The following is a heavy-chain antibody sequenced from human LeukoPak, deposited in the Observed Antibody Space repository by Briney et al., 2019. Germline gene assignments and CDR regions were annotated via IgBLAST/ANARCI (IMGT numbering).Heavy chain of an antibody. J-gene: IGHJ6*03. V-gene: IGHV4-59*12. CDR1: GGSISSYY. Sequence: SETLSLTCTVSGGSISSYYWSWIRLPPGKGLEWIGYIYYTGATYYNPSLKSRVTISLDTSKNQSSLKLNSVTAADTAVYYCARGSGARTDYYYYYMDVWGKGTTVTVSS. CDR2: IYYTGAT. CDR3: ARGSGARTDYYYYYMDV. D-gene: IGHD1-26*01.